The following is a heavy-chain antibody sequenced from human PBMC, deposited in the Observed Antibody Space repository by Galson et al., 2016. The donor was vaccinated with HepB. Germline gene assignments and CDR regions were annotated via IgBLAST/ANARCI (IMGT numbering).Heavy chain of an antibody. CDR3: ARNHGGWSPYYFDY. D-gene: IGHD6-19*01. CDR1: RFTLSHFY. V-gene: IGHV3-7*03. Sequence: SLRLSCAASRFTLSHFYMSWVRQAPGKGLEWVANIYQDGSETSYVDSVKGRFTISRDNAKNSLYLQMHSLRAEDTAVYYCARNHGGWSPYYFDYWGQGTLVTVSS. J-gene: IGHJ4*02. CDR2: IYQDGSET.